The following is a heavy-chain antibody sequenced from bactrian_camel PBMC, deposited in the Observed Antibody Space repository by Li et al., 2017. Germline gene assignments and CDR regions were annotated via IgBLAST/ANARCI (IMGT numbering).Heavy chain of an antibody. CDR3: AAGAWTYELTVSAYPY. CDR1: GFTFSTHA. CDR2: RSSGGTT. Sequence: VQLVESGGGSVQAGGSLRLSRAASGFTFSTHAMSWVRQAPGKERELVSSRSSGGTTTYADSVKGRFTISTDNAKKTLYLQMNSLKPEDTAIYYCAAGAWTYELTVSAYPYWGQGTQVTVS. J-gene: IGHJ4*01. V-gene: IGHV3S67*01. D-gene: IGHD1*01.